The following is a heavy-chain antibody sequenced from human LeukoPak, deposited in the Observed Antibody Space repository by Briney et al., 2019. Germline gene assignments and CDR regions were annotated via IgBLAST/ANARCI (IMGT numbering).Heavy chain of an antibody. CDR3: AKEDDAGNTMALDY. D-gene: IGHD3-10*01. CDR2: ISYDGSNK. Sequence: QSGGSLRLSCAASGFTFSSYGMHWVRQAPGKGLEWVAVISYDGSNKYYADSVKGRFTISRDNSKNTLYLQMNSLRAEDTAVYYCAKEDDAGNTMALDYWGLGTLVTVSS. V-gene: IGHV3-30*18. CDR1: GFTFSSYG. J-gene: IGHJ4*02.